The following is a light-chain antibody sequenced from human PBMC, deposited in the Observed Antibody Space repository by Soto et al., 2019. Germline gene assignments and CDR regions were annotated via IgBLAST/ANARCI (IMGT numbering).Light chain of an antibody. Sequence: IDFTQSPGLLSLSPGERATLSCRASQSIPTNYLAWYQQRPGHVPRLLTFSTSKRATGIPDRFSGSGSGTDFTLTISRLEADDFAVYYCQHFANSLFTFGPGTKVDIK. J-gene: IGKJ3*01. V-gene: IGKV3-20*01. CDR3: QHFANSLFT. CDR2: STS. CDR1: QSIPTNY.